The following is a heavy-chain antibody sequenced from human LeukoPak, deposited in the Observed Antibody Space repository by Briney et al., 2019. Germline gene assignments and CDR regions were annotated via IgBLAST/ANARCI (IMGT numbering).Heavy chain of an antibody. Sequence: GASVKVSCKASGYTFTSYAMHWVRQAPRQRLEWMGWINAGNGNTKYSQKFQGRVTITRDTSASTAYMELSSLRSEDTAVYYCARDFGYYGSGSYGPYFDYWGQGTLVTVSS. J-gene: IGHJ4*02. CDR2: INAGNGNT. CDR3: ARDFGYYGSGSYGPYFDY. D-gene: IGHD3-10*01. CDR1: GYTFTSYA. V-gene: IGHV1-3*01.